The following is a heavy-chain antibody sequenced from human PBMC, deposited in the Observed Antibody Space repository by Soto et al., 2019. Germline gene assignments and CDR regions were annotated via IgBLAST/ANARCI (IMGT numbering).Heavy chain of an antibody. V-gene: IGHV4-31*03. D-gene: IGHD3-10*01. CDR2: IYNSGST. J-gene: IGHJ4*02. CDR1: DASISSGGYY. Sequence: QVQLQESGPGRVKPSQALSLTCTVSDASISSGGYYWNWIRQHPGKGLEWIGHIYNSGSTYYNPSLKSRITISVDTSKNQFSLKLSSVTAADTAVYYCARSMVRGVIDSWGQGTLVTVSS. CDR3: ARSMVRGVIDS.